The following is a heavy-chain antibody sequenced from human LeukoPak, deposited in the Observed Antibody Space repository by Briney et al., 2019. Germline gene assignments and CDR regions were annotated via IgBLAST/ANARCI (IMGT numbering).Heavy chain of an antibody. D-gene: IGHD3-16*01. CDR2: IIPILGIA. CDR1: GGTFSSYA. Sequence: GASVKVSCKASGGTFSSYAISWVRQAPGQGLEWMGRIIPILGIANYAQKFQGRVTITADKSTSTAYMELSSLRSEDTAVYYCARDQETYAILVERNNWFDPWGQGTLVTVSS. J-gene: IGHJ5*02. CDR3: ARDQETYAILVERNNWFDP. V-gene: IGHV1-69*04.